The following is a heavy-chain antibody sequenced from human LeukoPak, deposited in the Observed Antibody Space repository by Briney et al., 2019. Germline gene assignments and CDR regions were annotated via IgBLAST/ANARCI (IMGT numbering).Heavy chain of an antibody. Sequence: GGSLRLSCAASGFTFRSYGMHWVRQAPGKGLEWVAVIWYDGSNKYYADSVKGRFTISRDNSKNTLYLQMNSLRAEDTAVYYCARDVYYYDSSGPLHFDYWGQGTLVTVSS. CDR3: ARDVYYYDSSGPLHFDY. V-gene: IGHV3-33*01. D-gene: IGHD3-22*01. J-gene: IGHJ4*02. CDR1: GFTFRSYG. CDR2: IWYDGSNK.